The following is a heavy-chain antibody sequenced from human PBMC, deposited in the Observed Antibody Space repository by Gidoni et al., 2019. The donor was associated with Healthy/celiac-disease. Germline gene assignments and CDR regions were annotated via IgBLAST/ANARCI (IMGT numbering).Heavy chain of an antibody. Sequence: QVQLVQSGAEVKKPGASVKVSCKVSGYTLTELSMPWVRQAPGKGLEWMGGFDPEDGETIYAQKFQGRVTMTEDTSTDTAYMELSSLRSEDTAVYYCANALGGMYYYDSSGYYYGDYWGQGTLVTVSS. CDR1: GYTLTELS. CDR2: FDPEDGET. V-gene: IGHV1-24*01. D-gene: IGHD3-22*01. J-gene: IGHJ4*02. CDR3: ANALGGMYYYDSSGYYYGDY.